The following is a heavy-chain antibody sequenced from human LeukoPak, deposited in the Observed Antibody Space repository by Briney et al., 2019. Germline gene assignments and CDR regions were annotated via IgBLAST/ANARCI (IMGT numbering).Heavy chain of an antibody. CDR2: IYYSGST. CDR3: ATLGY. D-gene: IGHD3-16*01. J-gene: IGHJ4*02. CDR1: GGSISSYY. V-gene: IGHV4-59*08. Sequence: SETLSLTCTVSGGSISSYYWSWIRQPPGKGLEWIGYIYYSGSTNYNPSLKSRVTISVDTSKNQFSLRLSSVTAADTAVYYCATLGYWGQGTLVTVSS.